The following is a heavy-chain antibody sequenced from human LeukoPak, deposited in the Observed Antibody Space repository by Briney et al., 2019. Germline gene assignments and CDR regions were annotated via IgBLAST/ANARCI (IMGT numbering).Heavy chain of an antibody. CDR2: IYTHNGDT. Sequence: ASVKVSCKASGYTFSDYAVHWVRQAPGQRLEWMGYIYTHNGDTKYSQKFQGRVTLTRDTSASTVYVELSSLTSEDTAVYYCGRGGSSGVDYWGQGTLVTVSS. CDR3: GRGGSSGVDY. V-gene: IGHV1-3*04. D-gene: IGHD2-15*01. CDR1: GYTFSDYA. J-gene: IGHJ4*02.